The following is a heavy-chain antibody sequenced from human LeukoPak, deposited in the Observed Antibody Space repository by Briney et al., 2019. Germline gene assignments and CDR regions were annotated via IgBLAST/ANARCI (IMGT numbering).Heavy chain of an antibody. D-gene: IGHD6-19*01. CDR3: ARSSLLIAVANFDY. J-gene: IGHJ4*02. CDR2: IYYSGST. Sequence: SETLSLTCTVSGGSISSYYWSWIPQPPGKGLEWIGYIYYSGSTNYNPSLKSRVPISVDTSKNQFSLKLSSVTAADTAVYYCARSSLLIAVANFDYWGQGTLVTVSS. V-gene: IGHV4-59*01. CDR1: GGSISSYY.